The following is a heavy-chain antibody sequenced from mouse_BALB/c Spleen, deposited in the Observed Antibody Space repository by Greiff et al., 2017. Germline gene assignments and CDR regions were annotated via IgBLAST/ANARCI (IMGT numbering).Heavy chain of an antibody. J-gene: IGHJ2*01. V-gene: IGHV3-2*02. CDR3: AREVSYYFDY. CDR2: ISYSGST. Sequence: DVHLVESGPGLVKPSQSLSLTCTVTGYSITSDYAWNWIRQFPGNKLEWMGYISYSGSTSYNPSLKSRISITRDTSKNQFFLQLNSVTTEDTATYYCAREVSYYFDYWGQGTTLTVSS. CDR1: GYSITSDYA.